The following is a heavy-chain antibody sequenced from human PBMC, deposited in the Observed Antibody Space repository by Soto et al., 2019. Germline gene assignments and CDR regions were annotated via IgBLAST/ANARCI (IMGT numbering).Heavy chain of an antibody. V-gene: IGHV5-10-1*01. D-gene: IGHD4-4*01. CDR2: IGPSDSYT. J-gene: IGHJ6*02. Sequence: RGESLKISCKGSGYSFTSYWISWVRQMPGKGLEWMGRIGPSDSYTNYSPSFQGHVPISADKSISTAYLQWSSLKASDTAMYYCARQTASWTTATTGYYYGMDVWGQGTTVTVSS. CDR1: GYSFTSYW. CDR3: ARQTASWTTATTGYYYGMDV.